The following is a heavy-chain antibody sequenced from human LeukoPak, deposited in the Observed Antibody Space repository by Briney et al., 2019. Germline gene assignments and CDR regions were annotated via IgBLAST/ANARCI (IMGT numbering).Heavy chain of an antibody. CDR2: INHSGST. V-gene: IGHV4-34*01. Sequence: PSETLSLTCAVYGGSFSGYYWSWIRQPPGKGLEWIGEINHSGSTNYNPSLKSRVTISVDTSKNQFSLKLSSVTAADTAVYYCARGGPRYCSGGRCYFGYWGQGTLVTVSS. CDR3: ARGGPRYCSGGRCYFGY. J-gene: IGHJ4*02. CDR1: GGSFSGYY. D-gene: IGHD2-15*01.